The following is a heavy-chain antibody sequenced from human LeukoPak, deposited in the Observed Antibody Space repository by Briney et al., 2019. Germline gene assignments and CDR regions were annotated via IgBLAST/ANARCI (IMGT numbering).Heavy chain of an antibody. CDR3: ARDGFGSGSYPKRFDY. Sequence: GASVKVSCKASGYTFTSYGISWVRQAPGQGLEWMGWISAYNGNTNYAQKLQGRVTMTTDTSTSTAYMELRSLRSDDTAVYYCARDGFGSGSYPKRFDYWGQGTLVTVSS. CDR1: GYTFTSYG. V-gene: IGHV1-18*01. CDR2: ISAYNGNT. J-gene: IGHJ4*02. D-gene: IGHD3-10*01.